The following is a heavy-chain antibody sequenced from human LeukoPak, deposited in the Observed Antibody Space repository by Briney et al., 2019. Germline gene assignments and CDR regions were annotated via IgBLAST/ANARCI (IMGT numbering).Heavy chain of an antibody. CDR2: ISGSGGST. CDR3: AKGTYYYGSGSYLLSRHFDY. V-gene: IGHV3-23*01. J-gene: IGHJ4*02. D-gene: IGHD3-10*01. CDR1: GFTFSSYW. Sequence: GGSLRLSCAASGFTFSSYWMHWVRQAPGKGLEWVSAISGSGGSTYYADSVKGRFTISRDNSKNTLYLQMNSLRAEDTAVYYCAKGTYYYGSGSYLLSRHFDYWGQGTLVTVSS.